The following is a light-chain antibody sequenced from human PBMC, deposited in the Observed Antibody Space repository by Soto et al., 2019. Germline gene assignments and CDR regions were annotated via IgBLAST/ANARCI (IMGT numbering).Light chain of an antibody. CDR2: RNN. V-gene: IGLV1-47*01. CDR1: RSNIGRNY. J-gene: IGLJ3*02. CDR3: AAWDDTLNGQV. Sequence: QLVLTQPPSASGTPGQRVSISCSGSRSNIGRNYVYWYQQLPGTAPKLLIQRNNERPSGVPDRFSGSKSGTSVSLAISGLRSEDEATYYCAAWDDTLNGQVFGGGPKLTVL.